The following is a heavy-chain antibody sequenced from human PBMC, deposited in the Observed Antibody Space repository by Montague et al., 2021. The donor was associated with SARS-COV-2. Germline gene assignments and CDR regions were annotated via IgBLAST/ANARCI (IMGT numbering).Heavy chain of an antibody. CDR2: ISDSGST. CDR3: ARVRKDDYGDNYFDY. V-gene: IGHV4-59*08. CDR1: GGSISSFY. Sequence: SETLSLTCTVSGGSISSFYWSWFRQPPGKGLEWIGYISDSGSTNYNPSLTSRVTMSVGTSKNQLSLKVNSVTAADTAVYYCARVRKDDYGDNYFDYWGQGTLVTVSS. D-gene: IGHD4-17*01. J-gene: IGHJ4*02.